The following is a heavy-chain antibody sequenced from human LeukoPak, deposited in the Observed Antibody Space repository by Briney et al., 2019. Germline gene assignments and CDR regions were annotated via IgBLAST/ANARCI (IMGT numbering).Heavy chain of an antibody. J-gene: IGHJ4*02. CDR1: GFTFSSYE. CDR2: ISSGGGTI. Sequence: GGSLRLSCAASGFTFSSYEMNWVRQAPGKGLEWVSYISSGGGTIYYADSVKGRFTISRDNAKNSLYLQMNSLRAEDTAVYYCAIRGALDHWRQGTLVTVSS. CDR3: AIRGALDH. V-gene: IGHV3-48*03. D-gene: IGHD3-10*01.